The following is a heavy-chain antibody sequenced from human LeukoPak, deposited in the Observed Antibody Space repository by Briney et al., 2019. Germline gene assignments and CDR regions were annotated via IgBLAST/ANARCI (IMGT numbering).Heavy chain of an antibody. V-gene: IGHV3-21*01. CDR3: ARDPHMLVGATFLNDI. D-gene: IGHD1-26*01. CDR1: GFTFSSYS. Sequence: PGGSLRLSRAASGFTFSSYSMNWVRQAPGKGLEWVSSISSSSSYIYYADSVKGRFTISRDNAKNSLYLQMNSLRAEDTAVYYCARDPHMLVGATFLNDIWGQGTMVPVSS. CDR2: ISSSSSYI. J-gene: IGHJ3*02.